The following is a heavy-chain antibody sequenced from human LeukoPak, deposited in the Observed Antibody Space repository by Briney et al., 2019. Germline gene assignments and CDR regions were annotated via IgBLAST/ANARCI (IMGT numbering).Heavy chain of an antibody. J-gene: IGHJ4*02. CDR3: AKGAGGVVIGPGY. Sequence: PGGSLRLSCAASGFTFSSYGMHWVRQAPGKGLEWVAFIRYDGSNKYYADSVKGRFTISRDNSKNTLYLQMNSLRAEDTAVYYCAKGAGGVVIGPGYWGQGTLVTVSS. CDR1: GFTFSSYG. V-gene: IGHV3-30*02. CDR2: IRYDGSNK. D-gene: IGHD3-3*01.